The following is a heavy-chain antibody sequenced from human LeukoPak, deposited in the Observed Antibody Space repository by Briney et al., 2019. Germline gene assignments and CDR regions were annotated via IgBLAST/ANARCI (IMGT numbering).Heavy chain of an antibody. Sequence: SETLSLTCTVSGDSINDHYWSWIRRPPGGGLEWLGYIYSSVSSNDNPSLKSRLSISIDTSKSQLSLRLASVTAADTGVYYCARQTCRGVHCYRVDQLYYMDVWGKGTTVTVSS. CDR2: IYSSVSS. V-gene: IGHV4-4*09. D-gene: IGHD2-21*02. CDR3: ARQTCRGVHCYRVDQLYYMDV. J-gene: IGHJ6*03. CDR1: GDSINDHY.